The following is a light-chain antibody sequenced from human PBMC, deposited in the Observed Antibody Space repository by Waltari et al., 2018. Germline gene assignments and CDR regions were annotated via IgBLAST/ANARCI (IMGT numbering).Light chain of an antibody. Sequence: VLTQSPGTLSLSPGERATLSCRASQSVSSTYLAWYQQKPGQAPRLLIYGASSRATGIPDRFSGSVSGTDFTLTISRLEPEDFAMYYCQQYGRSPRYTFGQGTKLEIK. CDR2: GAS. V-gene: IGKV3-20*01. CDR1: QSVSSTY. CDR3: QQYGRSPRYT. J-gene: IGKJ2*01.